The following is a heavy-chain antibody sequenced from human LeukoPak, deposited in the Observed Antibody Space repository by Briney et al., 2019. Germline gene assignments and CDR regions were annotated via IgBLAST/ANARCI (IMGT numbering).Heavy chain of an antibody. CDR1: GYTFTGYY. CDR3: ARGPFVYNWNDGDAFDI. CDR2: INPNSGGT. J-gene: IGHJ3*02. V-gene: IGHV1-2*06. Sequence: ASVKVSCKASGYTFTGYYMHWVRQAPGQGLEWMGRINPNSGGTNYAQKFQGRVTMTRDTSISTAYMERSRLRSDDTAVYYCARGPFVYNWNDGDAFDIWGQGTMVTVSS. D-gene: IGHD1-20*01.